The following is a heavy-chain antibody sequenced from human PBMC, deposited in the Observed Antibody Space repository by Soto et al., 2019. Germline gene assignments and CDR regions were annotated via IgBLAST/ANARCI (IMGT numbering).Heavy chain of an antibody. CDR3: ARGPRITGTQRGSWFDP. Sequence: PSETLSLTCAVYGGSFSGYYWSWIRQPPGKGLEWIGEINHSGSTNYNPSLKSRVTISVDTSKNQFSLKLSSVTAADTAVYYCARGPRITGTQRGSWFDPWGQGTLVTVSS. CDR2: INHSGST. J-gene: IGHJ5*02. D-gene: IGHD1-7*01. CDR1: GGSFSGYY. V-gene: IGHV4-34*01.